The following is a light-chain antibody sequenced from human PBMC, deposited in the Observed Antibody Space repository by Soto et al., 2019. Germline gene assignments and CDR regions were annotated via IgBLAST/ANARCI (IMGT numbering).Light chain of an antibody. Sequence: DIQMTQSPSSLSASVGDRVTITCQASQDSSNYLNWYQQKPGKAPKPLIYDASNLETGVPSRFSGSGSGTDFTLTISSLEPEDFAVYYCQQYGNLPRTFGGGTKVEIK. CDR3: QQYGNLPRT. CDR1: QDSSNY. J-gene: IGKJ4*01. V-gene: IGKV1-33*01. CDR2: DAS.